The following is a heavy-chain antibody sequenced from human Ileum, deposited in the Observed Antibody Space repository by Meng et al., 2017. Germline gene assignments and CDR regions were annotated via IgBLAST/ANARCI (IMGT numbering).Heavy chain of an antibody. CDR3: ARQVNSDGYPRYFDF. CDR1: GGSIPSSSYS. D-gene: IGHD5-24*01. V-gene: IGHV4-39*01. Sequence: QLQLQESGPGLVKPWETLSLTCTVSGGSIPSSSYSCGWIRQPPGKGLEWIGYIYYSGTTYYNPSLKSRATISEDTAKNQFSLNLSSVTAADTAVYYCARQVNSDGYPRYFDFWGQGTLVTVSS. CDR2: IYYSGTT. J-gene: IGHJ4*02.